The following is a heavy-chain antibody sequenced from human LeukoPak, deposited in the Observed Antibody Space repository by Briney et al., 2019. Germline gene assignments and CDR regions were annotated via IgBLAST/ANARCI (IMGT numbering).Heavy chain of an antibody. CDR3: ARGGWLDAFDI. J-gene: IGHJ3*02. V-gene: IGHV4-61*01. Sequence: SETLSLTCTVSGGSISSSSYYWSWIRQPPGKGLEWIGYIYYSGSTNYNPSLKSRVTISVDTSKNQFSLKLSSVTAADTAVYYCARGGWLDAFDIWGQGTMVTVSS. D-gene: IGHD6-19*01. CDR2: IYYSGST. CDR1: GGSISSSSYY.